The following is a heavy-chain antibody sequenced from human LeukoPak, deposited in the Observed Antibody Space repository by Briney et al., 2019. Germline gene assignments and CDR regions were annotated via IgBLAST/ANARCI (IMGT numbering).Heavy chain of an antibody. V-gene: IGHV3-73*01. CDR2: IRSKANSYAT. D-gene: IGHD6-19*01. J-gene: IGHJ4*02. CDR1: GFTFSGSA. CDR3: TAVAGPTPFDY. Sequence: GGSLRLSCAASGFTFSGSAMHWVRQASGKGLEWVGRIRSKANSYATAYAASVKGRFTISRDDSKNTAYLQMNSPKTEDTAVYYCTAVAGPTPFDYWGQGTLVTVSS.